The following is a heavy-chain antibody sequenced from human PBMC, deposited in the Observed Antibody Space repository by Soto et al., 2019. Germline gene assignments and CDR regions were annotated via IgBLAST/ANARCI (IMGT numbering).Heavy chain of an antibody. D-gene: IGHD3-3*01. Sequence: GGSLRLSCAASGFTFSSYAMHWVRQAPGKGLEWVAVISYDGSNKYYADSVKGRFTISRDNSKNTLYLQMNSLRAEDTAVYYCARERWEKLRFLEWLPLNPDYWGQGTLVTVSS. CDR2: ISYDGSNK. J-gene: IGHJ4*02. CDR1: GFTFSSYA. CDR3: ARERWEKLRFLEWLPLNPDY. V-gene: IGHV3-30-3*01.